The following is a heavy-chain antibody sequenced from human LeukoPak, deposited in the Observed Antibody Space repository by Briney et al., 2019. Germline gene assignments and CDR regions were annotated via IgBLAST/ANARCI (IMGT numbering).Heavy chain of an antibody. CDR2: IYYSGST. CDR3: ARAAKVSFDY. J-gene: IGHJ4*02. V-gene: IGHV4-39*07. Sequence: SETLSLTCSVSGGSISSSSHYWDWIRQPPGEGLEWIGSIYYSGSTYYNPSLKSRVTISVDTSKNQFSLKLISVTAADTAVYYCARAAKVSFDYWGQGTLVTVSS. CDR1: GGSISSSSHY. D-gene: IGHD4/OR15-4a*01.